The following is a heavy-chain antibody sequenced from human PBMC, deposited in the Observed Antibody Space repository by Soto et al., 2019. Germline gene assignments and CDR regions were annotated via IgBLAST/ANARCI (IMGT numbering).Heavy chain of an antibody. D-gene: IGHD3-16*01. J-gene: IGHJ5*02. CDR3: AKDFGGLYNWFDP. CDR1: GYRFTSYD. Sequence: QVQLVQSGAEVTKPGASVKVSCRASGYRFTSYDINWVRQAAGQGLEWLGRMNPNNCKTDYAQKFQGRLTMTRDPSISTVYMELSSLTSEDTAVYYCAKDFGGLYNWFDPWGQGTLVTVSS. CDR2: MNPNNCKT. V-gene: IGHV1-8*01.